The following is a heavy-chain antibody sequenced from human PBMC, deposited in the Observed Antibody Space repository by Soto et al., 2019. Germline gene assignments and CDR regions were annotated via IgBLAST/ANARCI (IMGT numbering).Heavy chain of an antibody. CDR1: GYTFTGYY. V-gene: IGHV1-2*04. CDR3: ASDRNPRSLPDSSGYYSYYFDY. CDR2: INPNSGGT. Sequence: QVQLVQSGAEVKKPGASVKVSCKASGYTFTGYYMHWVRQAPGQGLEWMGWINPNSGGTNYAQKFQGWVTMTRDPSISTAYMELSRLRSDDTAVYYCASDRNPRSLPDSSGYYSYYFDYWGQGTLVTVSS. D-gene: IGHD3-22*01. J-gene: IGHJ4*02.